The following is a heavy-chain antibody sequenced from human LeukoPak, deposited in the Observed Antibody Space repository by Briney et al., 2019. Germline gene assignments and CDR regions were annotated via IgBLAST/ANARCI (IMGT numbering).Heavy chain of an antibody. J-gene: IGHJ3*02. V-gene: IGHV4-34*01. CDR3: ARGTSRWQQLVQDAFDI. CDR1: GGSFSGYY. Sequence: SETLSLTCAVYGGSFSGYYWSWIRQPPGKGLEWIGEINHSGSTNYNPSLKSRVTISVDTSKNQFSLKLSSVTAADTAEYYCARGTSRWQQLVQDAFDIWGQGTMVTVSS. D-gene: IGHD6-13*01. CDR2: INHSGST.